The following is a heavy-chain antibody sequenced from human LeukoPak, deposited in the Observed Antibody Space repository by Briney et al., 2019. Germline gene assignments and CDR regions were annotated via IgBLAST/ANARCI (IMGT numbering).Heavy chain of an antibody. J-gene: IGHJ4*02. Sequence: ASVKVSCKASGYTFTGYYMHWVRQAPGQGLEWMGWISAYNGNTNYAQKLQGRVTMTTDASTSTAYMELRSLRSDDTAVYYCAREADYSNYEVDDYWGQGTLVTVSS. CDR2: ISAYNGNT. D-gene: IGHD4-11*01. CDR3: AREADYSNYEVDDY. V-gene: IGHV1-18*04. CDR1: GYTFTGYY.